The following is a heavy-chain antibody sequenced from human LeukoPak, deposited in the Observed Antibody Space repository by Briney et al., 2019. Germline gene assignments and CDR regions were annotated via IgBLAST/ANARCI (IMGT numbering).Heavy chain of an antibody. CDR3: ARFSNAHGVKFDY. V-gene: IGHV4-31*03. J-gene: IGHJ4*02. Sequence: PSETLSRTCTVSGGSISSGDFYWSWVRQHPERGLEWIGYIYYSGTAYYNPSLKSRVTMSVDTSKNQFSLKLDSVTAADTAVYYCARFSNAHGVKFDYWGQGTLVTVSS. CDR2: IYYSGTA. D-gene: IGHD2-8*01. CDR1: GGSISSGDFY.